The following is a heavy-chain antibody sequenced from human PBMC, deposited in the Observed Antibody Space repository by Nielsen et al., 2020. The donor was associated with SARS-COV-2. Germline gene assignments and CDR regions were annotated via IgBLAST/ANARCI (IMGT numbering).Heavy chain of an antibody. CDR3: ARDQPYDSNLGAFDI. Sequence: GGSLRLSCAASGFTFSSYSMNWVRQAPGKGLEWVSSISSSSSYIYYADSVKGRFTISRDNAKNSLYLQMNSLRAEDTAVYYCARDQPYDSNLGAFDIWGQGTMVTVSS. CDR2: ISSSSSYI. V-gene: IGHV3-21*01. D-gene: IGHD3-22*01. J-gene: IGHJ3*02. CDR1: GFTFSSYS.